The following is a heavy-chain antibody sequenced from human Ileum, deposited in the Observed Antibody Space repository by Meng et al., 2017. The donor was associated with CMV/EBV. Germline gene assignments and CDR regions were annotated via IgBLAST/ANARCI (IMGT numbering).Heavy chain of an antibody. D-gene: IGHD3-22*01. CDR3: AKDAYSSGYYYWWFDP. V-gene: IGHV3-21*04. Sequence: GESLKISCAASGFTFSSYSMNWVRQAPGKGLEWVSSISSSSSYIYYADSVKGRFTISRDNAKNSLYLQMNSLRAEDTAVYYCAKDAYSSGYYYWWFDPWGQGTLVTVSS. J-gene: IGHJ5*02. CDR1: GFTFSSYS. CDR2: ISSSSSYI.